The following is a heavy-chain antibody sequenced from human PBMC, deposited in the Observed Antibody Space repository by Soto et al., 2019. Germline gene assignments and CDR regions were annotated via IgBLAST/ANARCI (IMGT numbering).Heavy chain of an antibody. J-gene: IGHJ5*02. CDR3: ASVPGP. CDR2: IYHSGST. CDR1: GGSISSDGSS. V-gene: IGHV4-30-2*01. Sequence: QLQLQESGSGLVKPSQTLSLTCAVSGGSISSDGSSWSWIRQPPGKALECIGYIYHSGSTYYITSLTGPVAISVDRSKNQFSLKRSSVTVADMAVYYCASVPGPWFQGSLSTVSS.